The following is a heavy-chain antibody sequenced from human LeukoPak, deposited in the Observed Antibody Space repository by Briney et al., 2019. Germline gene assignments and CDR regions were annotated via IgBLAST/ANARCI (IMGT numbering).Heavy chain of an antibody. CDR1: GFIFNTYW. Sequence: PGGSLRLSCEASGFIFNTYWIHWVRQAPGKGLVWVSRVNEDGSETNYADSVKGRLTISRDNAKNKVYLEMNSLRAEDTAVYYCARAKPGDFDLWGRGTLLTVSS. CDR2: VNEDGSET. CDR3: ARAKPGDFDL. J-gene: IGHJ2*01. V-gene: IGHV3-74*01.